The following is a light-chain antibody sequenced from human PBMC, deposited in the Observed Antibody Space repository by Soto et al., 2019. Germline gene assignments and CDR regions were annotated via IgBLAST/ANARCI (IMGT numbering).Light chain of an antibody. Sequence: QSALTQLPSASGSPGQSVTISCTGTSSDVGGYNYVSWYQQHPGKVPKLVVYEVNKRPSGVPDRFSGSKSGNTASLTVSGLQAEDEADYYCTSYAGGNNVFGTGTKVTVL. CDR3: TSYAGGNNV. V-gene: IGLV2-8*01. J-gene: IGLJ1*01. CDR1: SSDVGGYNY. CDR2: EVN.